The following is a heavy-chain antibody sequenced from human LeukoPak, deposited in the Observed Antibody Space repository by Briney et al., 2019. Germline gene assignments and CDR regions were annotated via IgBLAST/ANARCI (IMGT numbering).Heavy chain of an antibody. CDR3: ARGKGRYSSSWYIGNYFDY. J-gene: IGHJ4*02. V-gene: IGHV4-34*01. D-gene: IGHD6-13*01. CDR1: GGSFSGYY. Sequence: SETLSLTCAVYGGSFSGYYWSWIRQPPGKGLEWIGEINHSGSTNYNPSLKSRVTISVDTSKNQFSLKLSSVTAADTAVYYCARGKGRYSSSWYIGNYFDYWGQGTLVTVSS. CDR2: INHSGST.